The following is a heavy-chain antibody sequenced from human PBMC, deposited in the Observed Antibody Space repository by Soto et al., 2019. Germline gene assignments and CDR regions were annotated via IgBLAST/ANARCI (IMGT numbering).Heavy chain of an antibody. CDR1: GYSFTSYW. J-gene: IGHJ6*02. V-gene: IGHV5-10-1*01. D-gene: IGHD2-2*01. CDR3: ARHCSSTSCYRIHGMDV. CDR2: IDPSDSDT. Sequence: PGESLKISCKGSGYSFTSYWISWVRQRPGKGLEWMGRIDPSDSDTNYSPSFQGHVTISADKSISTAYLQWSSLKASDTAMYYCARHCSSTSCYRIHGMDVWGQGTTVTVSS.